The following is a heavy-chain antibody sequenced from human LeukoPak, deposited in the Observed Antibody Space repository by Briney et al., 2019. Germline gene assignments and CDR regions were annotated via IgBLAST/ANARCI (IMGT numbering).Heavy chain of an antibody. CDR3: AKDQNTRFLEWLPYFDY. J-gene: IGHJ4*02. CDR2: IRYGASKE. CDR1: GFTFSNYG. D-gene: IGHD3-3*01. V-gene: IGHV3-30*02. Sequence: GGSLRLSCVASGFTFSNYGIHWVRQAPGKGLEWVAFIRYGASKEYYADSVKGRFTISRDNSKNTLYLQMNSLRAEDTAVYYCAKDQNTRFLEWLPYFDYWGQGTLVTVSS.